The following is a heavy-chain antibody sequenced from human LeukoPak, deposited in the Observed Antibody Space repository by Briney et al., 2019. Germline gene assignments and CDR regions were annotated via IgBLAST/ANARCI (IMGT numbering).Heavy chain of an antibody. CDR3: ARLMGERSLFDY. D-gene: IGHD1-26*01. CDR1: GFTFSSCW. J-gene: IGHJ4*02. Sequence: GSLRLSCAASGFTFSSCWMTWVRQAPGKGLEWVANIKQDGNEKYYVDSVKGRFSISRDNAKNSVYLQMNSLRAEDTAVYYCARLMGERSLFDYWGQGVLVTVSS. V-gene: IGHV3-7*02. CDR2: IKQDGNEK.